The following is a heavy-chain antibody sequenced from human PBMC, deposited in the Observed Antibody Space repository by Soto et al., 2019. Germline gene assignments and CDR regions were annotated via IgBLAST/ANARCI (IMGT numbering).Heavy chain of an antibody. Sequence: GGSLRLSCAASGFTFSSYGMHWVRQAPGKGLEWVAVIWYDGSNKYYADSVKGRFTISRDNSKNTLYLQMNSLRAEDTAMYYCAREDMTPEYYGMDVWGQGTTVTVSS. V-gene: IGHV3-33*01. CDR2: IWYDGSNK. CDR1: GFTFSSYG. J-gene: IGHJ6*02. D-gene: IGHD2-15*01. CDR3: AREDMTPEYYGMDV.